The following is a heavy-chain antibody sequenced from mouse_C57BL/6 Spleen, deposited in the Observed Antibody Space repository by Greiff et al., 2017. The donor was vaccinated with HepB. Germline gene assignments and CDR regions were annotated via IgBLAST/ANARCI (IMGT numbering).Heavy chain of an antibody. V-gene: IGHV1-80*01. D-gene: IGHD2-4*01. J-gene: IGHJ2*01. CDR3: ARTIYYDYDRYYFDY. Sequence: QVQLQQSGAELVKPGASVKISCKASGYAFSSYWMNWVKQRPGKGLEWIGQIYPGDGDTNYNGKFKGKATLTADKSSSTAYMQLSSLTSEDSAVYFCARTIYYDYDRYYFDYWGQGTTLTVSS. CDR1: GYAFSSYW. CDR2: IYPGDGDT.